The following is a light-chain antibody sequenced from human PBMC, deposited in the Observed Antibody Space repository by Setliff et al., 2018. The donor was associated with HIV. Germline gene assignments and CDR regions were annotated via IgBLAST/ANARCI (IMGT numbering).Light chain of an antibody. CDR1: SSDVGGCNY. V-gene: IGLV2-8*01. CDR3: SSYAGSSYV. CDR2: EVS. Sequence: QSVLAQPASVSGSPGQSITISCTGTSSDVGGCNYVSWYQQHPGKAPKLMIYEVSKRPSGVPDRFSGSKSGNTASLTVSGLQAEDEADYYCSSYAGSSYVFGSGTKVTVL. J-gene: IGLJ1*01.